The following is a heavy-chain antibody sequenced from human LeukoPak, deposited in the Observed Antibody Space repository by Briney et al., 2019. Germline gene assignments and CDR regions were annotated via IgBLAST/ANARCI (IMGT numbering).Heavy chain of an antibody. D-gene: IGHD3-22*01. CDR2: IYHGGST. Sequence: SETLSLTCIVSRGSISSYYWSWIRQPPGKGLEWIGYIYHGGSTNYNPSLKSRVTISGDTSKNKFFLNLSSVTAADTAMYYCARGRYYYDSSGYPYNWFDPWGQGTLVTVSS. J-gene: IGHJ5*02. CDR3: ARGRYYYDSSGYPYNWFDP. V-gene: IGHV4-59*01. CDR1: RGSISSYY.